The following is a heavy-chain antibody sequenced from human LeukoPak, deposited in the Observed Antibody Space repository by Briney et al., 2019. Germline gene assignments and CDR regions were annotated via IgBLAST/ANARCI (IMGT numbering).Heavy chain of an antibody. J-gene: IGHJ4*02. CDR1: EFSVSSNY. CDR3: ARKSDSLMLRGGDC. D-gene: IGHD3-10*01. V-gene: IGHV3-66*01. Sequence: GGSLRLSCAASEFSVSSNYMTWVRQAPGKGLECVSIIYSGGTTYYADSVRGRFTIFRDNSKNTLYLQMDRLRVEDTAVYYCARKSDSLMLRGGDCWGQGTLVTVSS. CDR2: IYSGGTT.